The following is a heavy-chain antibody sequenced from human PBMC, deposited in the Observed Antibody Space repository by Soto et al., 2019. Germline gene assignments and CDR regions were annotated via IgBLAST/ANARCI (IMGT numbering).Heavy chain of an antibody. CDR1: GFTFSSYA. J-gene: IGHJ6*02. V-gene: IGHV3-30-3*01. Sequence: GESLKISCAASGFTFSSYAMHWVRQAPGKGLEWVAVISYDGSNKYYADSVKGRFTISRDNSKNTLYLQMNSLRAEDTAVYYCARDQCSGGSCYSGYYYYYGMDVWGQGTTVTVSS. D-gene: IGHD2-15*01. CDR3: ARDQCSGGSCYSGYYYYYGMDV. CDR2: ISYDGSNK.